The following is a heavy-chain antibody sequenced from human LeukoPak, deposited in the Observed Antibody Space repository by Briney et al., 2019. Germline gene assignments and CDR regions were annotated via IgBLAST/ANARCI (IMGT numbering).Heavy chain of an antibody. V-gene: IGHV5-51*01. J-gene: IGHJ6*02. D-gene: IGHD5-18*01. CDR3: ARQYSYGPVYVLDV. Sequence: PGESLKISCKGSRYSFSNYWIGWVRQMPGKGLEWMGIIFPGDSDTRYSPSFQGQVTISADKSISTAYLQWSSLEASDTAIYYCARQYSYGPVYVLDVWGLGTTVTVSS. CDR2: IFPGDSDT. CDR1: RYSFSNYW.